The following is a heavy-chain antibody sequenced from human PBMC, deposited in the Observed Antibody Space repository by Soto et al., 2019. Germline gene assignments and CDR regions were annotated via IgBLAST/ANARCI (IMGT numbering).Heavy chain of an antibody. D-gene: IGHD3-22*01. V-gene: IGHV3-48*01. Sequence: EVQLVESGGGLVQPGGSPRLSCAASGFTFSGSSMNWIRQAPGKGLEWISYINTLSTTMYYADSVKGRFSISRDNAKNSLYLQMNSLRADDTAIYYCTGGGVSSGPGYWGQGTLVTVSS. CDR1: GFTFSGSS. CDR3: TGGGVSSGPGY. CDR2: INTLSTTM. J-gene: IGHJ4*02.